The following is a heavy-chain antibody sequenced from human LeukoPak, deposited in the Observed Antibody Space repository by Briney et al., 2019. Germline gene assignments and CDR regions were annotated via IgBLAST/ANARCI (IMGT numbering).Heavy chain of an antibody. CDR2: INPSGGST. CDR1: GYSFTSHY. J-gene: IGHJ4*02. Sequence: ASVKVSRKASGYSFTSHYMHWVRQAPGQGLEWMGIINPSGGSTSNAQKFQGRVTMTRDTSTSTVYMELSSLTSEDTAVYFCARANGYTYGIIDYWGQGALVTVSS. D-gene: IGHD5-18*01. CDR3: ARANGYTYGIIDY. V-gene: IGHV1-46*01.